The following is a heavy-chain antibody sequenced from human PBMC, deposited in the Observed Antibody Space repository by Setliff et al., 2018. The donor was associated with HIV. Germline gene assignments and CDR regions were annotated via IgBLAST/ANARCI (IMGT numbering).Heavy chain of an antibody. D-gene: IGHD3-10*01. CDR1: GGSIDSTSYY. J-gene: IGHJ3*02. CDR2: IYHSGIT. V-gene: IGHV4-39*01. CDR3: ARSISLLRGPLGDVFDI. Sequence: PSETLSLTCTVSGGSIDSTSYYWGWIRQPPGKGLEWIGRIYHSGITYYNASLKSRVSISVDTSKNQFSVKLNSVTAADTAVYYCARSISLLRGPLGDVFDIWGQGTMVTVSS.